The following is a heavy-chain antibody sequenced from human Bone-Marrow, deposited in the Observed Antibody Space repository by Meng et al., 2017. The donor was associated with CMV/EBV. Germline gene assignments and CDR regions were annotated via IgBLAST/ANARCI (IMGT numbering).Heavy chain of an antibody. Sequence: ASVKVSCKASGYTFTSYGISWVRQAPGQGLEWMGIINPSGGSTSYAQKFQGRVTMTRDTSTSTVYMELSSLRSEDTAVYYCARGNSLKYSSSPSVRYWGQGTLVTVSS. V-gene: IGHV1-46*01. D-gene: IGHD6-6*01. CDR1: GYTFTSYG. CDR3: ARGNSLKYSSSPSVRY. J-gene: IGHJ4*02. CDR2: INPSGGST.